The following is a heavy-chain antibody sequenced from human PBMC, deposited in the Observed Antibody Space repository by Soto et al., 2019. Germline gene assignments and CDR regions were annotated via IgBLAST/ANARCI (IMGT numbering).Heavy chain of an antibody. CDR2: IIPILGIA. D-gene: IGHD5-18*01. Sequence: ASVKVSCKASGGTFSSYTISWVRQAPGQGLEWMGRIIPILGIANYAQKFQGRVTITADKSTSTAYMELSSLRSEDTAVYYCARKDTAMGQNYFDYWGQGTLVTVSS. CDR1: GGTFSSYT. J-gene: IGHJ4*02. CDR3: ARKDTAMGQNYFDY. V-gene: IGHV1-69*02.